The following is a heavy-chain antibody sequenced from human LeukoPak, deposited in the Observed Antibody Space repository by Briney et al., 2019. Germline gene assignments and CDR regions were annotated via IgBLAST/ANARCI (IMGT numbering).Heavy chain of an antibody. CDR3: ARGGYCSGGSCWGYYFDY. Sequence: SETLSLTCTVSGGSISSSSYYWSWIRQPPGKGLEWIGYIYYSGSTNYNPSLKSRVTISVDTSKNQFSLKLSSVTAADTAVYYCARGGYCSGGSCWGYYFDYWGQGTLVTVSS. V-gene: IGHV4-61*01. D-gene: IGHD2-15*01. J-gene: IGHJ4*02. CDR2: IYYSGST. CDR1: GGSISSSSYY.